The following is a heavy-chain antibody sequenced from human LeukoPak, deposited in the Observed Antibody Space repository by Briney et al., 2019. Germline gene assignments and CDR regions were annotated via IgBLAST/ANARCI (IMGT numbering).Heavy chain of an antibody. CDR3: AQGSGQYYEY. CDR1: GFTLSNVW. V-gene: IGHV3-15*06. Sequence: GGSLRLSCAASGFTLSNVWMNWVRQAPGKGLEWVGRIKSKTAGGTTNFAAPVKGRFSISRDDSQNMLYLQMNSLTSEDSAVYYCAQGSGQYYEYWGQGTLVTVSS. J-gene: IGHJ4*02. D-gene: IGHD3-22*01. CDR2: IKSKTAGGTT.